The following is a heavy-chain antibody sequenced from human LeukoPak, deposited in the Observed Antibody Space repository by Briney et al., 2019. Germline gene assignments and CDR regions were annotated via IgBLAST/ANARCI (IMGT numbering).Heavy chain of an antibody. CDR2: INPGGRST. Sequence: ASVKVPCKASGYTFTSYYMHWVRQAPGQGLEWMGIINPGGRSTTYAQKFQGRVTLTRDTSTSTVYMELSSLRSEDTAVYYCARDGGGVSAPGGYWGQGTLVTVSS. CDR3: ARDGGGVSAPGGY. CDR1: GYTFTSYY. V-gene: IGHV1-46*01. J-gene: IGHJ4*02. D-gene: IGHD3-16*01.